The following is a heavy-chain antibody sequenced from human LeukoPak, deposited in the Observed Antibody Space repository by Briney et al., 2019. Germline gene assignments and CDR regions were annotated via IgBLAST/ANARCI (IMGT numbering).Heavy chain of an antibody. Sequence: ASVKVSCKASGYTFTSYAMNWVRQAPGQGLEWMGWINTNTGNPTYAQGFTGRFVFSLDTSVSTAYLQISSLKAEDTAVYYCARTPQLVGMVRGVCAFDIWGQGTMVTVSS. CDR2: INTNTGNP. CDR1: GYTFTSYA. J-gene: IGHJ3*02. V-gene: IGHV7-4-1*02. CDR3: ARTPQLVGMVRGVCAFDI. D-gene: IGHD3-10*01.